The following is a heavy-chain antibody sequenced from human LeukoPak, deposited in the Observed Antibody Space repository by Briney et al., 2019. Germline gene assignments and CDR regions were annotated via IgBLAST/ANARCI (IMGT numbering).Heavy chain of an antibody. CDR2: IFYSGST. J-gene: IGHJ4*02. V-gene: IGHV4-59*01. CDR1: GGSISNYY. CDR3: ARGEGYSYGFDY. Sequence: SETLSLTCTVSGGSISNYYWSWIRQPPGKRLEWVGYIFYSGSTNYNPSLKSRVTISVDTSKNQFSLKLSSVTAADTAVYHCARGEGYSYGFDYWGQGTLVTVSS. D-gene: IGHD5-18*01.